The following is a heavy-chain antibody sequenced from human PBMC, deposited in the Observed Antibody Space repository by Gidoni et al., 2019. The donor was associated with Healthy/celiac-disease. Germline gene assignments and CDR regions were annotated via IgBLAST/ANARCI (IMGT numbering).Heavy chain of an antibody. CDR3: ARDGETTVTTGNWFDP. CDR2: IYTSGST. Sequence: QVQLQESGPGLVKPSQTLSLTCTVSGGYISSGSYYWSWIRQPAGKGLEWIGRIYTSGSTNYNPSLKSRVTISVDTSKNQFSLKLSSVTAADTAVYYCARDGETTVTTGNWFDPWGQGTLVTVSS. CDR1: GGYISSGSYY. V-gene: IGHV4-61*02. J-gene: IGHJ5*02. D-gene: IGHD4-4*01.